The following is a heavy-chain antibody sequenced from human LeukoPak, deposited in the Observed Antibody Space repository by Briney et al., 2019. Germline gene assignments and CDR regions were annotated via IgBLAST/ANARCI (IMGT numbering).Heavy chain of an antibody. CDR2: IRNNGDST. V-gene: IGHV3-23*01. D-gene: IGHD1-26*01. Sequence: PGGSLRLSCAASGFTFRNYAMTWVRQAPGKGLEWVSGIRNNGDSTDYSDSVKGRFTISRDNSKNTLYLQMSSLRAEDTAVYYCARDWGGSYVDYWGQGTLVTVSS. CDR1: GFTFRNYA. J-gene: IGHJ4*02. CDR3: ARDWGGSYVDY.